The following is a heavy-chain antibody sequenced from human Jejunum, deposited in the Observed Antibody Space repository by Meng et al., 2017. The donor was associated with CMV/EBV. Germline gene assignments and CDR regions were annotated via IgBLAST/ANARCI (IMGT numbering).Heavy chain of an antibody. Sequence: SGGSITGRSDYGVWSRQHPGKGREWIGSMYHSGSTYYNQSLKSRVTMSVDTSLKQFSLKLTSVTAAEKAMYYCARDRASGSEFDCWGQGTLVTVSS. V-gene: IGHV4-39*07. J-gene: IGHJ4*02. CDR2: MYHSGST. D-gene: IGHD1-26*01. CDR1: GGSITGRSDY. CDR3: ARDRASGSEFDC.